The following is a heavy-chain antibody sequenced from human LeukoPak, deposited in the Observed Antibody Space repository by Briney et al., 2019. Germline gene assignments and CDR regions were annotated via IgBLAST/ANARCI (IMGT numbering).Heavy chain of an antibody. J-gene: IGHJ4*02. D-gene: IGHD6-19*01. V-gene: IGHV3-30-3*01. CDR3: ARGPPLWSKIAVAGTDFDY. Sequence: GRSLRLSCAASGFTFSSYAMHWVRQAPGKGLEWVAVISYDGSNKYYADSAKGRFTISRDNSKNTLYLQMNSLRAEDTAVYYCARGPPLWSKIAVAGTDFDYWGQGTLVTVSS. CDR1: GFTFSSYA. CDR2: ISYDGSNK.